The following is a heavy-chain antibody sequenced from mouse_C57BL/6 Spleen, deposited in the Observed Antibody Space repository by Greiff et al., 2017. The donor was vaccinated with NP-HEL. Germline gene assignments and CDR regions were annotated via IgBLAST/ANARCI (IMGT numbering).Heavy chain of an antibody. V-gene: IGHV1-52*01. CDR1: GYTFTSYW. CDR2: IDPSDSET. J-gene: IGHJ2*01. CDR3: ARDGNYVPFDY. D-gene: IGHD2-1*01. Sequence: QVQLQQPGAELVRPGSSVKLSCKASGYTFTSYWMHWVKQRPIQGLEWIGNIDPSDSETHYNQKFKDKATLTVDKSSSTAYLQLSSLTSEDSAVYYCARDGNYVPFDYWGQGTTLTVSS.